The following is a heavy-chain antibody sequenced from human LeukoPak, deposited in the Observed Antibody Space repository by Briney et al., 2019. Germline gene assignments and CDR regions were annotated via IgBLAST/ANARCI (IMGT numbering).Heavy chain of an antibody. CDR1: GFTFSSYA. J-gene: IGHJ6*03. CDR3: ARTYDYGDYGYYYYYMDV. CDR2: ISSNGGST. D-gene: IGHD4-17*01. V-gene: IGHV3-64*01. Sequence: PGGSLRLSCAASGFTFSSYAMHWARQAPGKGLEYVSAISSNGGSTYYANSVKGRFTISRDNSKNTLYIQMGSLRAEDMAVYYCARTYDYGDYGYYYYYMDVWGKGTTVTVSS.